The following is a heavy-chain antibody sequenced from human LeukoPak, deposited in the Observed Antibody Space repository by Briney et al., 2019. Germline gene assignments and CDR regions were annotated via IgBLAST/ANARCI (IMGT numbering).Heavy chain of an antibody. J-gene: IGHJ5*02. CDR2: IYYSGST. Sequence: SQTLSLTCTVSGGSISSGDYYWSRIRQPPGKGLEWIGYIYYSGSTYYNPSLKSRVTISVDTSKNQFSLKLSSATAADTAVYYCARSNPVGATGWFDPWGQGTLVTVSS. CDR1: GGSISSGDYY. D-gene: IGHD1-26*01. V-gene: IGHV4-30-4*08. CDR3: ARSNPVGATGWFDP.